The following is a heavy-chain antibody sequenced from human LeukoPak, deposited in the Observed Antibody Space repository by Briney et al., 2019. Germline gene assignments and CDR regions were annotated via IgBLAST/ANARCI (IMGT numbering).Heavy chain of an antibody. Sequence: GASVKVSCKASGYTFTSYGISWVRQAPGQGLEWMGWINPNSGDTNYAQRFQGRVTMTRDTSISTAYMDLSRMTSDDTAVYYCARVRPRIDGSGTSYLRLYYFDYWGQGTLVTVSS. V-gene: IGHV1-2*02. J-gene: IGHJ4*02. D-gene: IGHD3-10*01. CDR1: GYTFTSYG. CDR3: ARVRPRIDGSGTSYLRLYYFDY. CDR2: INPNSGDT.